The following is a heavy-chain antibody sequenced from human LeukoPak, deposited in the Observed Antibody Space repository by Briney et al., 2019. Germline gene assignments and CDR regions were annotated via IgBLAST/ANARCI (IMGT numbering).Heavy chain of an antibody. V-gene: IGHV1-46*01. CDR2: INPSGGST. CDR3: ARDSSYGSGSYYAADY. Sequence: GRSLRLSCAASGFTFSSYGMHWVRQAPGQGLEWMGIINPSGGSTSYAQKFQGRVTMTRDTSTSTVYMELSSLRSEDTAVYYCARDSSYGSGSYYAADYWGQGTLVTVSS. CDR1: GFTFSSYG. D-gene: IGHD3-10*01. J-gene: IGHJ4*02.